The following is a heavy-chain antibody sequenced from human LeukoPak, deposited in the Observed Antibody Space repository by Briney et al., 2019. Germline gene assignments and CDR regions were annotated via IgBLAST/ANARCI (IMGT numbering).Heavy chain of an antibody. CDR3: ARDKYGGNHDAFDI. J-gene: IGHJ3*02. Sequence: PSETLSLTCTVSGGSISSYYWSWIRQPPGKGLEWIGYIYYSGSTNYNPSLKSRVTISVDTSKNQFSLKLSSVTAADTAVYYCARDKYGGNHDAFDIWGQGTMVTVSS. CDR2: IYYSGST. CDR1: GGSISSYY. V-gene: IGHV4-59*12. D-gene: IGHD4-23*01.